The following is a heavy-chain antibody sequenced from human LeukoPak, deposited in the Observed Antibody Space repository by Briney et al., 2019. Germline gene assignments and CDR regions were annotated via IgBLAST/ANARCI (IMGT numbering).Heavy chain of an antibody. CDR3: AKVLAVAGTFGFDY. Sequence: GGSLRLSCTASVFTLGDYAMSWVRQAPGKGVERVSDISGSGGSTYSADSVKGRFTLSRENSKNTLYLQMNSLRAEKTAVFNCAKVLAVAGTFGFDYCGQGALVTVSS. CDR2: ISGSGGST. D-gene: IGHD6-19*01. J-gene: IGHJ4*02. CDR1: VFTLGDYA. V-gene: IGHV3-23*01.